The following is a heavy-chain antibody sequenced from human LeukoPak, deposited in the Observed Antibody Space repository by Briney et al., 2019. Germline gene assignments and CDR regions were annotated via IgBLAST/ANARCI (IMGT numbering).Heavy chain of an antibody. CDR1: AFTFSSYA. CDR2: ISGSGDRT. V-gene: IGHV3-23*01. D-gene: IGHD3-10*01. Sequence: GGSLRLSCAASAFTFSSYAMSWVRQAPGKGLQWVSAISGSGDRTYYADSLKGRFTISRDNSENTLYLQMNSLRAEDTAVYYCAKGLRGGYYGAFDVWGLGTMVTVSS. CDR3: AKGLRGGYYGAFDV. J-gene: IGHJ3*01.